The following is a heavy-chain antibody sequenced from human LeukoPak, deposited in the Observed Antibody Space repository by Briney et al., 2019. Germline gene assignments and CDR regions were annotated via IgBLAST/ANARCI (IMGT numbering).Heavy chain of an antibody. CDR1: GFTFSSYW. Sequence: VQPGGSLRLSCAASGFTFSSYWMSWVRQAPGKGLEWVANIKQDGSEKSYVDSVKGRFTISRDNAKNSLYLQMNSLRAEDTAVYYCARGSYYDFWSGYYNYYYYMDVWGKGTTVTVPS. D-gene: IGHD3-3*01. CDR2: IKQDGSEK. V-gene: IGHV3-7*01. J-gene: IGHJ6*03. CDR3: ARGSYYDFWSGYYNYYYYMDV.